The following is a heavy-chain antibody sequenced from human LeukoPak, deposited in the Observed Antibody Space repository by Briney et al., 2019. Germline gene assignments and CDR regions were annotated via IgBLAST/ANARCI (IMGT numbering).Heavy chain of an antibody. CDR1: GYTFTGYY. Sequence: GASVKVSCKASGYTFTGYYMHWVRQAPGQGLERMGWINPNSGGTNYAQKFQGRVTMTRDTSISTAYMELSRLRSDDTAVYYCARDLDCSSTSCYTMLWGQGTLVTVSS. D-gene: IGHD2-2*02. J-gene: IGHJ4*02. V-gene: IGHV1-2*02. CDR3: ARDLDCSSTSCYTML. CDR2: INPNSGGT.